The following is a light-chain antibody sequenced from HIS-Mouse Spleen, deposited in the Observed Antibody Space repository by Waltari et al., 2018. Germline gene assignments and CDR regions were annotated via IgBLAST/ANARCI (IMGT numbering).Light chain of an antibody. CDR2: EGS. Sequence: QSALTQPASVSGSPGQSITISCTGTSRAVGSYNLVSWYQQHPRKAPKLMIYEGSKRPSGVSNRFSGSKSGNTASLTISGLQAEDEADYYCCSYAGSSTWVFGGGTKLTVL. J-gene: IGLJ3*02. CDR1: SRAVGSYNL. CDR3: CSYAGSSTWV. V-gene: IGLV2-23*01.